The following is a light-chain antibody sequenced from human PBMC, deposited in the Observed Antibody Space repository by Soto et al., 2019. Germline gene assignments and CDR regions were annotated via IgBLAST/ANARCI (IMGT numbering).Light chain of an antibody. CDR2: QVT. CDR3: SSNKIGSTYV. CDR1: SSDIGYYNY. Sequence: QSALTQPASVSGSPGQSITISCTGTSSDIGYYNYVSWFQQHPGKAPKLIISQVTNRPSGISTRFSGSKSGNTASLTISGLQAEDEAPYYCSSNKIGSTYVFGTGTKVTVL. J-gene: IGLJ1*01. V-gene: IGLV2-14*01.